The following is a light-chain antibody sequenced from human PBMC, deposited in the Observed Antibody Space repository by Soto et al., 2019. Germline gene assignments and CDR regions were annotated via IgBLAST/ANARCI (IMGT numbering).Light chain of an antibody. CDR3: SSYTSTSSVV. V-gene: IGLV2-18*02. CDR1: SSDVGGYNR. CDR2: EVN. Sequence: QSALTQPPSVSGSPGQSVTISCTGTSSDVGGYNRVSWYRQPPGTAPKLMIYEVNNRPSGVPDRFSGSKSGNTASLAISGLQAEDEADYFCSSYTSTSSVVFGGGTQLTVL. J-gene: IGLJ2*01.